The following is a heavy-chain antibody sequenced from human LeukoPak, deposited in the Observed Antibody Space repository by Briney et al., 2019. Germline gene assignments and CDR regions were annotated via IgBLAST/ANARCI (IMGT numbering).Heavy chain of an antibody. CDR2: ISSSSSYI. J-gene: IGHJ4*02. D-gene: IGHD3-22*01. CDR3: ARDLPRAYYYDSSGYPG. V-gene: IGHV3-21*01. CDR1: GFTFSSCS. Sequence: SGGSLRLSCAVSGFTFSSCSMNWVRQAPGKGLEWVSSISSSSSYIYYADSVKGRFTISRDNAKNSLYLQMNSLRAEDTAVYYCARDLPRAYYYDSSGYPGWGQGTLVTVSS.